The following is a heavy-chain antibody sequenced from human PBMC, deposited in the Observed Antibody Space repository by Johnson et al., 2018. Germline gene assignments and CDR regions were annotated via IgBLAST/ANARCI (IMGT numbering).Heavy chain of an antibody. CDR1: GGSISSYF. CDR2: IYYSGST. D-gene: IGHD1-26*01. CDR3: ARVGEWELGDGMSI. Sequence: VHLHESGPGLVKPSETLSLTCTVSGGSISSYFWSWIRQPPGKGLEWIGYIYYSGSTNYNPSLKSRVIISVDTSKNQFSLKLSSVTAADTAVYYCARVGEWELGDGMSIWGQGTMVTVSS. V-gene: IGHV4-59*01. J-gene: IGHJ3*02.